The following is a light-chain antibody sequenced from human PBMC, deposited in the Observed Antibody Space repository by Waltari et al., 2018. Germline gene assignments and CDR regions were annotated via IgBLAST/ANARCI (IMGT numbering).Light chain of an antibody. V-gene: IGKV3-20*01. CDR2: DAS. Sequence: EIVLTQSQGTLSLSQGERATISCRASQSVRRYLAWYQQKPGQAPRLLIYDASTRATGIPDRFSGGGSGTDFSLTISRLEPEDFAVYYCQKYGSLPATFGQGTKVEI. J-gene: IGKJ1*01. CDR1: QSVRRY. CDR3: QKYGSLPAT.